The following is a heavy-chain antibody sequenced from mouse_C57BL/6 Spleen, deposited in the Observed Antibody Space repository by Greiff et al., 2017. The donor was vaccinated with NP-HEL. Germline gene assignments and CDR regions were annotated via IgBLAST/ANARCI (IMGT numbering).Heavy chain of an antibody. Sequence: DVHLVESAGGLVQPGSSLKLSCTASGFTFSDYYMAWVRQVPEKGLEWVANINYDGSSTFYLDSLKSRFIISRDNAKNILYLQMSSMKSEDTATYYCEREAYYGSSMDYWGQGTSVTVSS. D-gene: IGHD1-1*01. CDR1: GFTFSDYY. CDR2: INYDGSST. CDR3: EREAYYGSSMDY. V-gene: IGHV5-16*01. J-gene: IGHJ4*01.